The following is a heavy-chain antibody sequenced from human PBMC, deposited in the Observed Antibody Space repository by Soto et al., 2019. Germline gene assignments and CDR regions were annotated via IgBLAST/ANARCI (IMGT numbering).Heavy chain of an antibody. Sequence: PGESLKISCKGSGYNFAGYWIAWVRQMPGKGLELMGIIYPSDSDTRYRPSFQGQVTISADKSISSAYLQWSGLRASDTAMYYCARRGPYYYGMDVWGQGTTVTVSS. J-gene: IGHJ6*02. V-gene: IGHV5-51*01. CDR3: ARRGPYYYGMDV. CDR2: IYPSDSDT. CDR1: GYNFAGYW.